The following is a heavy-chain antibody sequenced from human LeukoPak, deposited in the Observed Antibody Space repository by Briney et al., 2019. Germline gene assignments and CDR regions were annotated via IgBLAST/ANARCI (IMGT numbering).Heavy chain of an antibody. J-gene: IGHJ6*02. V-gene: IGHV1-18*01. D-gene: IGHD3-3*01. CDR3: ARVHGDFWSGYYAYYYYGMDV. CDR1: GYTFTSYG. CDR2: ISAYNGNT. Sequence: ASVKVSCKASGYTFTSYGISWVRQAPGQGLEWMGWISAYNGNTNYAQRLQGRVTMTTDTSTSTAYMELRSLRSDDTAVYYCARVHGDFWSGYYAYYYYGMDVWGQGTTVTVSS.